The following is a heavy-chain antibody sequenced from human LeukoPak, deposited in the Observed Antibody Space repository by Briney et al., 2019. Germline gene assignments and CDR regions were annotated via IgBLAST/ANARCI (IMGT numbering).Heavy chain of an antibody. CDR3: ARGGPSSGSYHQH. J-gene: IGHJ1*01. CDR1: GYTFTGYY. V-gene: IGHV7-4-1*02. D-gene: IGHD1-26*01. CDR2: INTNTGNP. Sequence: ASVKVSCKASGYTFTGYYMHWVRQAPGQGLEWMGWINTNTGNPTYAQGFTGRFVFSLDTSVSTAYLQISSLKAEDTAVYYCARGGPSSGSYHQHWGQGTLVTVSS.